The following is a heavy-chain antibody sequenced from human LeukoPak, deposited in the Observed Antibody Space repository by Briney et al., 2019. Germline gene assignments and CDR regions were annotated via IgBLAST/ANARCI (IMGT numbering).Heavy chain of an antibody. D-gene: IGHD3-9*01. CDR1: GFTFSSYG. V-gene: IGHV3-30*03. CDR3: ARENDISRAYVFDY. Sequence: GRSLRLSCAASGFTFSSYGMHWVRQAPGKGLEWVAVMSYDGSKEYYADSVKGRFTISRDNSKNTLYLQMNSLRAEDTAVYYCARENDISRAYVFDYWGQGTLVTVSS. CDR2: MSYDGSKE. J-gene: IGHJ4*02.